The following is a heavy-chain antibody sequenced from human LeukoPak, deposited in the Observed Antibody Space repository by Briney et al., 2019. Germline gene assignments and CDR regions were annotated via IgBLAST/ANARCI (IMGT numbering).Heavy chain of an antibody. Sequence: GGSLRLSCAASGFTFSSCSMNWVRQAPGKGLEWVSSISSSSSYIYYADSVKGRFTISRDNAKNSLYLQMNSLRAEDTAVYYCARDQRGAAGTGTFDPWGQGTLVTVSS. CDR1: GFTFSSCS. CDR2: ISSSSSYI. D-gene: IGHD6-13*01. CDR3: ARDQRGAAGTGTFDP. J-gene: IGHJ5*02. V-gene: IGHV3-21*01.